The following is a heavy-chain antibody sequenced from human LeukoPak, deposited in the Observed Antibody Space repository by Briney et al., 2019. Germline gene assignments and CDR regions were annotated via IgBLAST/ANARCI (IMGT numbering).Heavy chain of an antibody. CDR1: GFTFSSYA. CDR3: ARVGITYYYDSSGSYHGPFRGVLDV. V-gene: IGHV3-23*01. J-gene: IGHJ6*02. Sequence: GGSLRLSCAASGFTFSSYAMSWVRQAPGKGLEWVSAISGSGGSTYYADSVKGRFTISRDNSKNTLYLQMNSLRAEDTAVYYCARVGITYYYDSSGSYHGPFRGVLDVWGQGTTVTVSS. CDR2: ISGSGGST. D-gene: IGHD3-22*01.